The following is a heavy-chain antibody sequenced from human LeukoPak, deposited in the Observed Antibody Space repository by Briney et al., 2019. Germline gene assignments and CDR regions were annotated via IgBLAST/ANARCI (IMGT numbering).Heavy chain of an antibody. CDR2: IWFDGTNE. CDR1: GFSFSNYG. D-gene: IGHD3-3*01. V-gene: IGHV3-33*06. J-gene: IGHJ4*02. CDR3: AKETRVWSGIWNFDC. Sequence: GRSLRLSCLASGFSFSNYGMHWVRQAPGKGLEWVAVIWFDGTNEDYADSVKGRFTISRDNSKNTLYLQMNSPRAEDTAVYYCAKETRVWSGIWNFDCWGQGTLVTVSS.